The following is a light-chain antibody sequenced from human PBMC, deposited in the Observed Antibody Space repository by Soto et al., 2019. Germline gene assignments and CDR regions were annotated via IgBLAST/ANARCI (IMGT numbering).Light chain of an antibody. Sequence: DIRMTQSPSSLSASVGDRVTITCRASQGISNYIAWYQQKPGKAPKLLIYAASTLQSGVPSRFSGSGSGTEFTLTINGLQPEDVATYSCQKYSSVPLFGPGTKVDIK. V-gene: IGKV1-27*01. CDR3: QKYSSVPL. CDR1: QGISNY. CDR2: AAS. J-gene: IGKJ3*01.